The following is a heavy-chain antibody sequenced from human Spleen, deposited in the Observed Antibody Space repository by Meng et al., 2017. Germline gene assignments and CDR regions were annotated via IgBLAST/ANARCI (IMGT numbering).Heavy chain of an antibody. CDR2: INHSGST. D-gene: IGHD4-11*01. Sequence: VQPQEWDAGLLTPSEALSLTCVCSGGSFSYYYWSWIRQPPGKGLEWIGEINHSGSTNYNPSLESRATISVDSSQNNLSLKLSSVTAADSAVYYCARGPTTMAHDFDYWGQGTLVTVSS. CDR1: GGSFSYYY. V-gene: IGHV4-34*01. CDR3: ARGPTTMAHDFDY. J-gene: IGHJ4*02.